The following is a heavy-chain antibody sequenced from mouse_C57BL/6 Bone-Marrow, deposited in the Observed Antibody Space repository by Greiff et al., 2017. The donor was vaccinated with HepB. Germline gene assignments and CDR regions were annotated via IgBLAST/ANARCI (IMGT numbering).Heavy chain of an antibody. J-gene: IGHJ1*03. D-gene: IGHD1-1*01. V-gene: IGHV1-22*01. CDR2: INPNNGGT. CDR3: ALYYGSSHWYFYV. Sequence: EVQLQQSGPELVKPGASVKMSCKASGYTFTDYNMHWVKQSHGKSLEWIGYINPNNGGTSYNQKFKGKATLTVNKSSSTAYMELRSLTSEDSAVYYCALYYGSSHWYFYVWGTGTTVTVSS. CDR1: GYTFTDYN.